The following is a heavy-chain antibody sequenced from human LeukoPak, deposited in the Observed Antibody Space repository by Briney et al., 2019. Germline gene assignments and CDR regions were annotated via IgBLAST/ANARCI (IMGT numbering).Heavy chain of an antibody. CDR3: ARGYYYDSSGYYFDS. CDR2: IGGGSGRT. V-gene: IGHV1-3*01. CDR1: GYSFTSHV. J-gene: IGHJ4*02. D-gene: IGHD3-22*01. Sequence: ASVKVSCKASGYSFTSHVIHWLRQAPGQRFEWMGWIGGGSGRTNYSQTFQGRVTITRDTSATTSYMEMSSLRYEDTAIFYCARGYYYDSSGYYFDSWGQGTLVTVSS.